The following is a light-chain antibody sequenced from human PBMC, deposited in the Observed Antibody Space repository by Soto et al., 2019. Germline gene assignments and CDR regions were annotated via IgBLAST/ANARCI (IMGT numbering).Light chain of an antibody. J-gene: IGKJ1*01. CDR2: GAS. V-gene: IGKV3-20*01. CDR1: QSVSSY. CDR3: QQYGSSGT. Sequence: EIVLTQSPATLSLSPGERATLSCRASQSVSSYLAWYQQKPGQAPRLLIYGASNRATGIPDRFSGSGSGTDFTLTISRLEPEDFAVYYCQQYGSSGTCGQGTKVDIK.